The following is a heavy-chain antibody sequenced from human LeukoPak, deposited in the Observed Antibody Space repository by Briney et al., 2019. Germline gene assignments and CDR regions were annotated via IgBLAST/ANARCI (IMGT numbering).Heavy chain of an antibody. J-gene: IGHJ6*03. V-gene: IGHV4-39*01. Sequence: SETLSLTCTVSGGSISSSSYYWGWIRQPPGKGLEWIGNIYYSGSTYYNTSLKSRVTISVDTSRNQFSLKLSSVTAADTAVYYCARAYCGGDCQYYYYYYMDVWGKGTTVTVSS. CDR1: GGSISSSSYY. CDR3: ARAYCGGDCQYYYYYYMDV. D-gene: IGHD2-21*02. CDR2: IYYSGST.